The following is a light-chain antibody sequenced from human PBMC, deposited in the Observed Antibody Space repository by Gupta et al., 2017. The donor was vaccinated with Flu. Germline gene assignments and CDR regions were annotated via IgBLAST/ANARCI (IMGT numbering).Light chain of an antibody. V-gene: IGKV3-11*01. CDR2: DAS. CDR3: HQRSNWWT. Sequence: EIVLTQSPAPLSLSPGERATLSCRASQSVSSYLAWYQKKPGQAPRLLIYDASNRATGIPARFSGSWSGTDFTLTISSLEPEDFAVYYCHQRSNWWTFGQGTKVEIK. CDR1: QSVSSY. J-gene: IGKJ1*01.